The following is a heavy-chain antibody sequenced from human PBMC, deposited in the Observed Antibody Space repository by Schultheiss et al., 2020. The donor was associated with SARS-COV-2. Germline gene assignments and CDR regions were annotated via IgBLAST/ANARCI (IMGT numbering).Heavy chain of an antibody. Sequence: GSLRLSCAASGFTFSDYYMNWVRQAPGKGLEWVSYISSSSSTIYYADSVKGRFTISRDNAKNSLYLQMNSLRDEDTAVYYCARDDSSSWYSSSIYYYYGMDVWGQGTTVTVSS. D-gene: IGHD6-13*01. CDR2: ISSSSSTI. J-gene: IGHJ6*02. CDR1: GFTFSDYY. CDR3: ARDDSSSWYSSSIYYYYGMDV. V-gene: IGHV3-48*02.